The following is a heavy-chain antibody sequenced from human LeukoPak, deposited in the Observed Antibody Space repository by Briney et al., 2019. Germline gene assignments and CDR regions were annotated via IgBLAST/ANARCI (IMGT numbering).Heavy chain of an antibody. D-gene: IGHD5-18*01. Sequence: GGSLRLSCAASVFTVSSNYMSWVRQAPGEGLEGARVIYSGGSTYCAASVKGRFTLSRDNSKNTLYLQMNSLRAEDTAVYYCARVDTAIYYFDYWGQGTLVTVSS. CDR3: ARVDTAIYYFDY. CDR1: VFTVSSNY. V-gene: IGHV3-66*01. J-gene: IGHJ4*02. CDR2: IYSGGST.